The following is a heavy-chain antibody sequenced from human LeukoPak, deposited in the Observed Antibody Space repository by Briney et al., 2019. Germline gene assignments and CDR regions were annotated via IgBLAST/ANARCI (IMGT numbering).Heavy chain of an antibody. V-gene: IGHV1-46*01. CDR3: ARDHYDSSGKTEATDY. CDR1: GYTFTSYY. CDR2: INPSGGST. D-gene: IGHD3-22*01. J-gene: IGHJ4*02. Sequence: ASVKVSCKASGYTFTSYYMHWVRQAPGQGLEWRGIINPSGGSTSYAQKFQGRVTMTRDTSTSTVYMELSSLRSEDTAVYYCARDHYDSSGKTEATDYWGQGTLVTVSS.